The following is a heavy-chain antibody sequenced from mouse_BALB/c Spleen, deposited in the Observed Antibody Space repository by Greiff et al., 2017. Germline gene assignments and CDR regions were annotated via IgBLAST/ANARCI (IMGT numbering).Heavy chain of an antibody. Sequence: EVKLVESGGGLVQPGGSLKLSCAASGFTFSSYGMSWVRQTPDKRLELVATINSNGGSTYYPDSVKGRFTISRDNAKNTLYLQMSSLKSEDTAMYYCAGESIYYDYEGFAYWGQGTLVTVSA. CDR1: GFTFSSYG. V-gene: IGHV5-6-3*01. CDR2: INSNGGST. D-gene: IGHD2-4*01. CDR3: AGESIYYDYEGFAY. J-gene: IGHJ3*01.